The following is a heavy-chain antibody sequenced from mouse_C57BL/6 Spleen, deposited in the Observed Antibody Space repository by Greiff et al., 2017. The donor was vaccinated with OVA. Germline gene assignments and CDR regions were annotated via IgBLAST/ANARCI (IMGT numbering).Heavy chain of an antibody. CDR3: ARDEDYGRGPWFAY. V-gene: IGHV5-16*01. D-gene: IGHD2-4*01. CDR2: INYDGSST. Sequence: EVQLQESEGGLVQPGSSMKLSCTASGFTFSDYYMAWVRQVPEKGLEWVANINYDGSSTYYLDSLKSRFIISRDNAKNILYLQMSSLKSEDTATYYCARDEDYGRGPWFAYWGQGTLVTVAA. J-gene: IGHJ3*01. CDR1: GFTFSDYY.